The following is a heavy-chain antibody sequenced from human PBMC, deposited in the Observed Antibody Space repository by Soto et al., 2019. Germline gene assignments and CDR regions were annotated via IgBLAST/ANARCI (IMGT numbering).Heavy chain of an antibody. J-gene: IGHJ6*02. CDR1: GFTFSNFE. CDR3: ARAECSSPDCLTAYYSYGLDV. Sequence: VGSLRLSCAASGFTFSNFEMHWVRQAPGKGLEWVSYINTAGSTKYYAESVKGRFTISRDNARNSLFLQMSSLRAEDMAVYYCARAECSSPDCLTAYYSYGLDVWGQGSTVTVSS. D-gene: IGHD3-9*01. V-gene: IGHV3-48*03. CDR2: INTAGSTK.